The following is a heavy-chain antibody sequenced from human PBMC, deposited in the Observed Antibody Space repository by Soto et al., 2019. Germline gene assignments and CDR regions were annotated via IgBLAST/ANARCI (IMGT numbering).Heavy chain of an antibody. D-gene: IGHD4-4*01. V-gene: IGHV3-30-3*01. CDR3: AREYDYTSLDY. Sequence: PGGSLRLSCAASGFTFSSYAMHWVRQAPGKGLEWVAVISYDGSNKYYADSVKGRFTISRDNSKNTLYLQMNSLRAEDTAVYYCAREYDYTSLDYWGQGTLVTAPQ. CDR2: ISYDGSNK. CDR1: GFTFSSYA. J-gene: IGHJ4*02.